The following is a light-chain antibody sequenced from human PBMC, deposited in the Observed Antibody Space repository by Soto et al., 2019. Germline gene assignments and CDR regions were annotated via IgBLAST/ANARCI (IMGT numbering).Light chain of an antibody. CDR3: QQFASSPWT. J-gene: IGKJ1*01. CDR1: QSVSSSF. Sequence: EIVLTQSPGTLSLSPGERATLSCRASQSVSSSFLVWYQQKAGQAPRLLIYGASSRATGVPDRFSGSWSGTDFTLTISRLEPEDSAVYYCQQFASSPWTFGQGTKVAIK. CDR2: GAS. V-gene: IGKV3-20*01.